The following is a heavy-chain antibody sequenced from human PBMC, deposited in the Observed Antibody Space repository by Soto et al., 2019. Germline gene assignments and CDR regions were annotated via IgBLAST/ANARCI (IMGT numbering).Heavy chain of an antibody. CDR2: IWYDGSNK. CDR3: ARVLSVYTAMIYNYGMDV. Sequence: SLRLSGAAPGFTFSSYGMHWVRQAPGKGLEWVAVIWYDGSNKYYADSVKVRFTISRDNSKNTLYLKMNSLRAKTTAVYYCARVLSVYTAMIYNYGMDVGAQGTRVTVS. D-gene: IGHD5-18*01. J-gene: IGHJ6*02. CDR1: GFTFSSYG. V-gene: IGHV3-33*01.